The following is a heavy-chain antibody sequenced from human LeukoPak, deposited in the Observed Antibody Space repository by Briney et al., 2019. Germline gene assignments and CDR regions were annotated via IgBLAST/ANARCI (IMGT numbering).Heavy chain of an antibody. D-gene: IGHD1-26*01. CDR3: ARRGIVSGSNYYFDY. V-gene: IGHV1-8*03. J-gene: IGHJ4*02. Sequence: GASVKVSCKASGYTFTSYDINWVRQATGQGLEWMGWMNPNSGNTGYAQKFQGRVTITRNTSISTAYMELSSLRPEDTAVYYCARRGIVSGSNYYFDYWGQGTLVTVSS. CDR2: MNPNSGNT. CDR1: GYTFTSYD.